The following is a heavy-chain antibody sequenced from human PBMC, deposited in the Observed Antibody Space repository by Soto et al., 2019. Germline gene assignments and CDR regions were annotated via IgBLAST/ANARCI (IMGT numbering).Heavy chain of an antibody. CDR3: ASGITGTTSLDY. D-gene: IGHD1-20*01. J-gene: IGHJ4*02. Sequence: QLQVQESGPGLVKPSETLSLTCTVSGASISSSRHYWGWIRQPPGKGLEWIGNIYYSGNTYYNPSLKSRVTISVDTSKNQCSLKLSSVTAADTAVYYCASGITGTTSLDYWGQGTLVTVSS. CDR1: GASISSSRHY. V-gene: IGHV4-39*01. CDR2: IYYSGNT.